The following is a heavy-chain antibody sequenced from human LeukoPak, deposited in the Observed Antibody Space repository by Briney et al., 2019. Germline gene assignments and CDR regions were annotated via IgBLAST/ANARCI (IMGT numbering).Heavy chain of an antibody. CDR1: GFTFSSYW. CDR2: IKQDGSEK. D-gene: IGHD1-26*01. Sequence: PGGSLRLSCAASGFTFSSYWMSWVRQAPGKGLEWVANIKQDGSEKYYVDSVKGRFTISRDNAKNSLYLQMNSLRAEDTAVYYCASPPLYSGSPWYFDYWGQGTLVTVSS. V-gene: IGHV3-7*01. J-gene: IGHJ4*02. CDR3: ASPPLYSGSPWYFDY.